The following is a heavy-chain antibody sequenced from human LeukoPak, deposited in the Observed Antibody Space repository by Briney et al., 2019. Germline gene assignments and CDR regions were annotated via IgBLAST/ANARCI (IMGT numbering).Heavy chain of an antibody. CDR1: GFSFSSHW. Sequence: GGSLRLSCAASGFSFSSHWIHWVRQVPGKGLVWVSRINTDGSSTDYADSVKGRFTISRDNAKNTLYLQMNSLRAEDTAVYYCARGGSYSSSWFDPWGQGTLVTVSS. J-gene: IGHJ5*02. V-gene: IGHV3-74*01. CDR3: ARGGSYSSSWFDP. CDR2: INTDGSST. D-gene: IGHD3-10*01.